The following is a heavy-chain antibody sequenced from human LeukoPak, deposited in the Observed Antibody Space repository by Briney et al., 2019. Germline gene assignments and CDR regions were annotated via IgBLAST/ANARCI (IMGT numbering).Heavy chain of an antibody. CDR3: ARDFLGRTNGGSNYFGMDV. CDR2: IIPIFGTA. J-gene: IGHJ6*02. V-gene: IGHV1-69*13. D-gene: IGHD2-8*01. CDR1: GGTFSSYA. Sequence: ASVKVSCKASGGTFSSYAISWVRQAPGQGLEWMGGIIPIFGTANYAQKFQGRVTITADESTSTAYMELSSLRSEDTAVYYCARDFLGRTNGGSNYFGMDVWGRGTTVTVSS.